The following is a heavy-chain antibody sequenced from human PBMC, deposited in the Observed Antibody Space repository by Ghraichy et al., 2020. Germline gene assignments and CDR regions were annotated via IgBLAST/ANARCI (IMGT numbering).Heavy chain of an antibody. V-gene: IGHV3-23*01. CDR1: GFTFRSYA. CDR2: IGGSGGST. J-gene: IGHJ6*02. CDR3: AKDRSSNSSYAMDV. Sequence: GESLNISCAASGFTFRSYAMNWVRQAPGKGLEWVSGIGGSGGSTHYADSVKGRFTISRDNSKNTLYLQMNSLRAEDTAVYYCAKDRSSNSSYAMDVWGQGTTVTVSS. D-gene: IGHD2-2*01.